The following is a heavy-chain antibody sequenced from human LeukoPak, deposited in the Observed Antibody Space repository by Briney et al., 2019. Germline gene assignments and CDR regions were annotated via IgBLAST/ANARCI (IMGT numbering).Heavy chain of an antibody. CDR3: ARVEYGDYGYY. CDR2: ISYDGSNK. V-gene: IGHV3-30-3*01. J-gene: IGHJ4*02. Sequence: GGSLRLSCAASGFTFSSYAMHWVRQAPGKGLEWVAVISYDGSNKYYADSVKGRFTISRDNSKNTLYLQMNSLRAEDTAVYYCARVEYGDYGYYWGQGTLVTVSS. D-gene: IGHD4-17*01. CDR1: GFTFSSYA.